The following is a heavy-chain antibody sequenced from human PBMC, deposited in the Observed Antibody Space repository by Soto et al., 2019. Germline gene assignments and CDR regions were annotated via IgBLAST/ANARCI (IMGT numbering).Heavy chain of an antibody. CDR1: GFTVSSNY. J-gene: IGHJ6*02. D-gene: IGHD1-26*01. V-gene: IGHV3-53*01. CDR2: IYSGGST. CDR3: AREWELPNYYGMDV. Sequence: GGSLRLSCAASGFTVSSNYMSWVRQAPGKGLEWVSVIYSGGSTYYADSVKGRFTISRDNSKNTVHLQMNSLRAEDTAVYYCAREWELPNYYGMDVWGQGTTVTVSS.